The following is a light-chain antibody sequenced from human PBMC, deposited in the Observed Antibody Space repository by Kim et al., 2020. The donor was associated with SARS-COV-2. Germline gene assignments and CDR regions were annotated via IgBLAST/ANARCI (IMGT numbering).Light chain of an antibody. V-gene: IGLV3-21*01. CDR2: FDT. CDR3: QVWESSSDHVV. CDR1: KIEIKR. Sequence: PGKSAIIICGGNKIEIKRVHWYQQSPGQAPVLGISFDTDRPSGIPERISGSNSGNTATLTITRVEAGDEADYYCQVWESSSDHVVFGGGTQLTVL. J-gene: IGLJ2*01.